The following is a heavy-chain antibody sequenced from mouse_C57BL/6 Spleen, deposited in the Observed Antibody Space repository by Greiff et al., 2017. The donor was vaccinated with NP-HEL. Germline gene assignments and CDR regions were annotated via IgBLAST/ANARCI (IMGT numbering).Heavy chain of an antibody. CDR3: ARGEELRDY. CDR2: IYPGDGDT. D-gene: IGHD1-1*01. V-gene: IGHV1-82*01. J-gene: IGHJ2*01. Sequence: VQLQQSGPELVKPGASVKISCKASGYAFSSSWMNWVKQRPGKGLEWIGRIYPGDGDTNYNGKFKGKATLTADKSSSTAYMQLSSLTSEDSAVYFCARGEELRDYWGQGTTLTVSS. CDR1: GYAFSSSW.